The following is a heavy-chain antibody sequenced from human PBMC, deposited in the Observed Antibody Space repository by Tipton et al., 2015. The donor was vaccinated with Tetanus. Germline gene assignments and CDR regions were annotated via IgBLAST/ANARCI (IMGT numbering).Heavy chain of an antibody. CDR2: IYSGGST. J-gene: IGHJ4*02. D-gene: IGHD2-15*01. Sequence: QLVQSGGGLIQPGGSLRLSCAASGFTVSSNYMSWVRQAPGKGLEWVSVIYSGGSTYYADSVKGRFTISRDNSKNTLYLQMNSLRAEDTAVYYCAKDTLVVVAATADYWGQGTLVTVSS. V-gene: IGHV3-53*01. CDR3: AKDTLVVVAATADY. CDR1: GFTVSSNY.